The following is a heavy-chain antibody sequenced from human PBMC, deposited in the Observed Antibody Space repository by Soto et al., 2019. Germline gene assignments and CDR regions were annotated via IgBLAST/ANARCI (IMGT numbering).Heavy chain of an antibody. CDR1: GGSISSFY. V-gene: IGHV4-59*01. Sequence: SETLSLTCTVFGGSISSFYWSWIRQPPGKGLEWIGYIYYSGSTNYNPSLKSRVTISVDTSKNQFSLKLSSVTAADTAVYFCARAYYVTKGYSLDPWGLGTLVTVSS. D-gene: IGHD3-10*01. CDR3: ARAYYVTKGYSLDP. CDR2: IYYSGST. J-gene: IGHJ5*02.